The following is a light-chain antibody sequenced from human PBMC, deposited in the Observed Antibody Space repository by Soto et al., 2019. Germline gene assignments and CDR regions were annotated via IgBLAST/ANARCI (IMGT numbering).Light chain of an antibody. V-gene: IGLV2-11*01. CDR2: DVT. J-gene: IGLJ1*01. Sequence: QSALTQPRSVSGSRGQSVTISCTGTSSDVGGYNFVSWYQQYPGKAPKLIIYDVTKGPSGVPDRFSGSKSGNTASLTISGLQTDDEADYYCSSYAGSYTHVFGTGTKVTVL. CDR3: SSYAGSYTHV. CDR1: SSDVGGYNF.